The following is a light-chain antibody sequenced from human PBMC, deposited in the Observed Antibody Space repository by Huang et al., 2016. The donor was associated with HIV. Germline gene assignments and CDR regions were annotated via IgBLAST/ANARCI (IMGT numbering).Light chain of an antibody. V-gene: IGKV1-39*01. Sequence: DIQMTQSPASLSASVGDRVTITCRATQSISNYVKWYQQKPGKAPTLLLYGASTLQSGVPSRFSGSGSGTDFTLTISSLQPEDFTTYYCQQSYNTPPTFGQGTKVEI. CDR1: QSISNY. J-gene: IGKJ1*01. CDR2: GAS. CDR3: QQSYNTPPT.